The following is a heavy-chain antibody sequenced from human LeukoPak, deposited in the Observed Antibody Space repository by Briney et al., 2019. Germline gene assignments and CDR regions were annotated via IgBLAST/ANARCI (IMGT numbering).Heavy chain of an antibody. CDR3: ARQGRYFDY. CDR2: ISNSGST. Sequence: SELLSLTCTVSGGSVTTYYWTWIRQPPGKGLEWIGYISNSGSTNYSPSLKGRVTMSLDTSKNQFSLKLNSVTAADTAVYYCARQGRYFDYWGQGTLVTVSS. V-gene: IGHV4-59*08. CDR1: GGSVTTYY. J-gene: IGHJ4*02.